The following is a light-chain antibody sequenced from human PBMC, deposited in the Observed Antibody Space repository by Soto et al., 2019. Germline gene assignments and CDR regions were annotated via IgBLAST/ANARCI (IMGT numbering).Light chain of an antibody. CDR3: SSYTSSSTKV. CDR1: SSDVGGYNY. V-gene: IGLV2-14*01. J-gene: IGLJ1*01. CDR2: EVS. Sequence: QSALTQPASVSGSPGQSITISCTGTSSDVGGYNYVSWYQQHPGKAPKLMIYEVSNRPSGVSNRFSGSKSGNTASLTISGLXXEDEADYYCSSYTSSSTKVFGTGTKLTVL.